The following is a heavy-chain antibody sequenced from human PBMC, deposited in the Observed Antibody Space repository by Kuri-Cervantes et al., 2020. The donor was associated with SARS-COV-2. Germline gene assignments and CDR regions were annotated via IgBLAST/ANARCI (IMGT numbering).Heavy chain of an antibody. J-gene: IGHJ6*03. CDR3: AREVIVDSPYYHYMDV. CDR1: GGSISSSSYY. Sequence: GSLRLSCTVSGGSISSSSYYWGWIRQPPGKGLEWIGSIYFSGSTYYNPSLKSRVTISVDRSKIPFSLKLSSVTAADTAVYYCAREVIVDSPYYHYMDVWGKGTTVTVSS. D-gene: IGHD1-26*01. V-gene: IGHV4-39*01. CDR2: IYFSGST.